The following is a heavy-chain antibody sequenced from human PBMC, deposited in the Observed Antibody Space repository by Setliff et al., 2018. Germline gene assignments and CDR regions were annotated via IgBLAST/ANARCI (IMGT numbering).Heavy chain of an antibody. CDR2: ISAYNGNT. J-gene: IGHJ6*03. CDR1: GYTFTSYG. Sequence: ASVKVSCKASGYTFTSYGISWVRQAPGQGLEWMGWISAYNGNTNYAQKLQGRVTMTTDTSTSTAYMELRSLRSDDTAVYYCAREQWLDPPGYYYMDVWAKGTTVTVSS. CDR3: AREQWLDPPGYYYMDV. V-gene: IGHV1-18*01. D-gene: IGHD6-19*01.